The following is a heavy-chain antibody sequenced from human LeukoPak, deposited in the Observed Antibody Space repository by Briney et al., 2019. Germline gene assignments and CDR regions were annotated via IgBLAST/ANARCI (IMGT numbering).Heavy chain of an antibody. D-gene: IGHD6-6*01. V-gene: IGHV1-2*06. CDR3: AREGRGRYSSSSGELDY. CDR2: INPNSGGT. J-gene: IGHJ4*02. CDR1: GYTFTGYY. Sequence: ASVKVSCKASGYTFTGYYMHWVRQAPGQGLEWIGRINPNSGGTNYAQKFQDRVTMTRDTSISTAYMELSRLRSDDTAVYYCAREGRGRYSSSSGELDYWGQGTLVTVSS.